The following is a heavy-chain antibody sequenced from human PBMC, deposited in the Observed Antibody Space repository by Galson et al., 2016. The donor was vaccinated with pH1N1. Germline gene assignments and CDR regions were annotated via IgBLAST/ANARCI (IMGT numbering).Heavy chain of an antibody. V-gene: IGHV1-69*13. CDR1: GYTFTNYG. Sequence: SVKVSCKASGYTFTNYGISWVRQAPGQGLEWMGKIIPISGTTNYAQRLQGRVTLTADESTDTAYMEVSGLRSEDTALYYCARFGGGIQLWWYFDLWGRGTLVTVSS. D-gene: IGHD5-18*01. CDR3: ARFGGGIQLWWYFDL. CDR2: IIPISGTT. J-gene: IGHJ2*01.